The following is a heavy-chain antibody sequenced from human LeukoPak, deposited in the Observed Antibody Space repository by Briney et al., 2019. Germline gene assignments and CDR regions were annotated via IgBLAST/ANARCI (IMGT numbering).Heavy chain of an antibody. CDR3: AREEGTFYTSRWATTLDY. CDR2: ISAYNGNT. Sequence: GASVKVSCKASGYTFTSYGISWVRQAPGQGLEWMGWISAYNGNTNYAQKLQGRVAMTTDTSTSTAYMELRSLRSDDTAVYYSAREEGTFYTSRWATTLDYWGQGTLVTVSS. V-gene: IGHV1-18*01. D-gene: IGHD5-24*01. J-gene: IGHJ4*02. CDR1: GYTFTSYG.